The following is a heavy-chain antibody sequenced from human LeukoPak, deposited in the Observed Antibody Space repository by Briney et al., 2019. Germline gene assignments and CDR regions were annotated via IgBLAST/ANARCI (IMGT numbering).Heavy chain of an antibody. Sequence: ASVKVSCKVSGYTLTELSMHWVRQAPGKGLEWMGGFDPEDGETIYAQKFQGRVTMTEDTSTDTAYMELSSLRSEDTAVYYCATFGFGELTYYYYMDVWGKGTTVTVSS. CDR3: ATFGFGELTYYYYMDV. J-gene: IGHJ6*03. D-gene: IGHD3-10*01. CDR1: GYTLTELS. CDR2: FDPEDGET. V-gene: IGHV1-24*01.